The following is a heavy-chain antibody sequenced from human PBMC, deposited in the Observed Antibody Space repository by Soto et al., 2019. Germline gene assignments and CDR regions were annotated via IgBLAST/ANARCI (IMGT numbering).Heavy chain of an antibody. CDR1: GGSISSGGYY. V-gene: IGHV4-31*03. D-gene: IGHD3-9*01. CDR3: ARNYDILTGPPAGFDP. J-gene: IGHJ5*02. Sequence: SETLSLTCTVSGGSISSGGYYWSWIRQHPGKGLEWIGYIYYSGSTYYNPSLKSRVTISVDTSKNQFSLKLSSVTAADTAVYYCARNYDILTGPPAGFDPWGQGTLVTVSS. CDR2: IYYSGST.